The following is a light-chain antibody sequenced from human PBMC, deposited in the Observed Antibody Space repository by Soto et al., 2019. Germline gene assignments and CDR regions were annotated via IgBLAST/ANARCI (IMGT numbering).Light chain of an antibody. CDR1: QSVSTSF. CDR2: GAF. J-gene: IGKJ5*01. Sequence: EVVLTRSPGTLSLSPGERATLSCRASQSVSTSFLAWYQQKPGQAPRLLIYGAFSRATGIPDRFSGSGSGTDFTLTISRLEPEDFAVYYCQQYGNSIPITFGQGTRLEIK. V-gene: IGKV3-20*01. CDR3: QQYGNSIPIT.